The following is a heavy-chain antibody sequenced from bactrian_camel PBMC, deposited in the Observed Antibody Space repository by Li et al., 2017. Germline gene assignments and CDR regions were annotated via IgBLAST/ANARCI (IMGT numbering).Heavy chain of an antibody. CDR1: GFPSNNCG. V-gene: IGHV3S53*01. CDR2: ITSDGST. Sequence: HVQLVESGGGSVQTGGSLRLSCTAPGFPSNNCGIDWYRQAPGKQREWLSPITSDGSTTYADSVKGRFTVSRDNANNTVNLMMNSLKPEDTAMYYCAANFGPYCSGPYLARRANFLGQGTQVTVS. D-gene: IGHD2*01. J-gene: IGHJ4*01.